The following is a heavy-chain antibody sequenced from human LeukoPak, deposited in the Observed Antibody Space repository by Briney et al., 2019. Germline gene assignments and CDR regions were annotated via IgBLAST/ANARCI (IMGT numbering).Heavy chain of an antibody. Sequence: GGSLRLSCAASGFTFSSYSMNWVCQAPGKGLEWVSSISSSSSYIYYADSVKGRFTISRDNAKNSLYLQMNSLRAEDTAVYYCARDSRYYYDNEPIDIWGQGTMVTVSS. CDR1: GFTFSSYS. D-gene: IGHD3-22*01. V-gene: IGHV3-21*04. CDR2: ISSSSSYI. J-gene: IGHJ3*02. CDR3: ARDSRYYYDNEPIDI.